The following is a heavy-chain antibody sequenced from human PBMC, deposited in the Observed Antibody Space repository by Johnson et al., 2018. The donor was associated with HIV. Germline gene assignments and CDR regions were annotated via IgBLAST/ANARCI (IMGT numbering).Heavy chain of an antibody. CDR2: INWNGGSR. V-gene: IGHV3-20*04. CDR3: ARVSTMIVVARNDAFDI. Sequence: VQLVESGGGVVRPGGSLRLSCEASGFTFDDYGMSWVRQGPGKGLEWVSGINWNGGSRDYADSVKGRFTISRDNGKNSLYLQMNSLRAEDTVLYYCARVSTMIVVARNDAFDIWGQGTMVTVSS. J-gene: IGHJ3*02. D-gene: IGHD3-22*01. CDR1: GFTFDDYG.